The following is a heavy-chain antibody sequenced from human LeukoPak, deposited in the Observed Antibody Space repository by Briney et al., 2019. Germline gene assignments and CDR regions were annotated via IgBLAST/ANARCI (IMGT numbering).Heavy chain of an antibody. D-gene: IGHD2-21*02. CDR3: ARSGVTALSCVDP. V-gene: IGHV4-59*08. Sequence: SETLSLTCTVSGGSMSSYYWSCIRQPPGKGLEWIGYISYSGSTNYHPSLKSRITISVDTSKNQFSLKLSSVTAADTPVYYCARSGVTALSCVDPWGRGTMVTVSS. CDR1: GGSMSSYY. CDR2: ISYSGST. J-gene: IGHJ5*02.